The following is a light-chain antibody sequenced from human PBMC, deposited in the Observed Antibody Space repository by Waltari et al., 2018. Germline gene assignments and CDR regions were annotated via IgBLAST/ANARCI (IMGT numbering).Light chain of an antibody. V-gene: IGKV3-20*01. CDR2: HAS. CDR3: QKYRSLPAT. Sequence: EVVLTQSPGPLSLSPGEGATLSCRASQSVGKYLAWYQQRPGQAPRLLIYHASIRATGIPDRFSGSGSETDFSLTISRLEPEDFAVYYCQKYRSLPATFGQGTKVEI. CDR1: QSVGKY. J-gene: IGKJ1*01.